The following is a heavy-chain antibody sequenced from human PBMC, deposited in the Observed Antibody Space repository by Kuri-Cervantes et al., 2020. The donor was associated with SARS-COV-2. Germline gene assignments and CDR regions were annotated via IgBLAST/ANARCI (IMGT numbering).Heavy chain of an antibody. D-gene: IGHD3-3*01. CDR1: GASISSSTYY. V-gene: IGHV4-30-4*01. CDR2: IYYSGST. Sequence: SETLSLTCTVSGASISSSTYYWSWIRQPPGKGLEWIGYIYYSGSTYYNPSLKSRVTISVDTSKNQFSLKLSSVTAADTAVYYCARESSYITIFGVVTRYGMDVWGQGTTVTVSS. CDR3: ARESSYITIFGVVTRYGMDV. J-gene: IGHJ6*02.